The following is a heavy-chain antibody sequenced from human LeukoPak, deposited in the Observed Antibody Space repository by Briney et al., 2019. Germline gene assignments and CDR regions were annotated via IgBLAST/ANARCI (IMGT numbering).Heavy chain of an antibody. V-gene: IGHV3-30*18. D-gene: IGHD4-23*01. J-gene: IGHJ6*02. CDR1: GFTFSSYG. Sequence: GGSLRLSCAASGFTFSSYGMHWVRQAPGKGLEWVAVISDDGSNKYYADSVKRRLTIPSDNSKNTLYLQMNSLRVEDTAVYYCAKRSRATNSWYYYGMDVWGQGTTVTVSS. CDR3: AKRSRATNSWYYYGMDV. CDR2: ISDDGSNK.